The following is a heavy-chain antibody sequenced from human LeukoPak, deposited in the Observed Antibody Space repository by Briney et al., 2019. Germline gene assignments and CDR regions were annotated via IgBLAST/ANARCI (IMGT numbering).Heavy chain of an antibody. D-gene: IGHD2-8*02. CDR1: GGTFSSYA. J-gene: IGHJ6*03. CDR2: IIPIFGTA. V-gene: IGHV1-69*13. CDR3: ARGPWSGYYYYMDV. Sequence: SVKVSCKASGGTFSSYAISWVRQAPGQGLEGVGGIIPIFGTANYAQKFQGRVTITADESTSTAYMELSSLRSEDTAVYYCARGPWSGYYYYMDVWGKGTTVTVSS.